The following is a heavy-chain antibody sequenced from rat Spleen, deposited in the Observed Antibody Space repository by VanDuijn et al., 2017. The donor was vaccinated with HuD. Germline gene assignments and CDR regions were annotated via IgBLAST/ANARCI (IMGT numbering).Heavy chain of an antibody. Sequence: EVQLVESGGDLVQPGRSLKLSCAASGFTFSSHVMAWVRQAPTKGLEWVAIISYDGLGTYYRDSVKGRFTISRDNPKSTLYLQMDSLGSEDTATYYCARRYDFDYWGQGTLVTVSS. J-gene: IGHJ3*01. D-gene: IGHD2-1*01. CDR1: GFTFSSHV. CDR3: ARRYDFDY. V-gene: IGHV5-29*01. CDR2: ISYDGLGT.